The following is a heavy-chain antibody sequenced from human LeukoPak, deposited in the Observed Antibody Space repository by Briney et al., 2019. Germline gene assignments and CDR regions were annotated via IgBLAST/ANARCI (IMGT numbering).Heavy chain of an antibody. Sequence: GESLTLSCAASGFTVSSNYMSWVRQVPGNGLEWVSVIYSGGNTYYADSVKGRFTISRDNSKNMLYLQMNSLRAEDTAVYYCARSYCSGGSCFPTYFQHWGQGTLVTVSS. J-gene: IGHJ1*01. CDR1: GFTVSSNY. CDR3: ARSYCSGGSCFPTYFQH. CDR2: IYSGGNT. V-gene: IGHV3-53*01. D-gene: IGHD2-15*01.